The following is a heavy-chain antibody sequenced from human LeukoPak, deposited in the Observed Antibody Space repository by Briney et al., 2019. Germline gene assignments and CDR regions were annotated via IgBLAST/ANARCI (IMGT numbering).Heavy chain of an antibody. D-gene: IGHD2-15*01. CDR1: GFTFSRYS. J-gene: IGHJ4*02. CDR2: ITLSNSI. CDR3: ARDYPNDCSGRTCPSPFDY. Sequence: PGESLRLSCAASGFTFSRYSMAWVRQAPGKGLEWVSSITLSNSISYADSVRGRFTISRANAWNSLYLQMSSLRVEDTAIYYCARDYPNDCSGRTCPSPFDYWGQGIQVTVSP. V-gene: IGHV3-21*01.